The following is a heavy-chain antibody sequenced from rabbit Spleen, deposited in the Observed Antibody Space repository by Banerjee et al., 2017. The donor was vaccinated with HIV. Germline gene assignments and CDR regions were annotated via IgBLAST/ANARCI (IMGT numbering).Heavy chain of an antibody. D-gene: IGHD8-1*01. CDR2: IDPVFGSA. CDR1: GFDFTSYY. CDR3: ARAGNLYYRINL. Sequence: QLKESGGGLVQPGGSLKLSCKASGFDFTSYYMSWVRQAPGKGLEWIGYIDPVFGSAYYASWVNGRFSISRENTQNTVSLQLNSLTAADTATYFCARAGNLYYRINLWGPGTLVTVS. V-gene: IGHV1S7*01. J-gene: IGHJ4*01.